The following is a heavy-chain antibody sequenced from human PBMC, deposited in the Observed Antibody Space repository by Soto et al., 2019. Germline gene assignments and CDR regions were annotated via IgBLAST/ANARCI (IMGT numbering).Heavy chain of an antibody. J-gene: IGHJ4*02. D-gene: IGHD2-2*01. CDR2: MNPNSGNT. CDR3: ARERGYCSSTSCDSYFDY. Sequence: QVQLVQSGAEVKKPGASVKVSCKASGYTFTSYDINWVRQATGQGLEWMGWMNPNSGNTGYAQKFQGRVTMTRNTSISTAYMELSSLRSEDTAVYYCARERGYCSSTSCDSYFDYWGQGTLVTVSS. CDR1: GYTFTSYD. V-gene: IGHV1-8*01.